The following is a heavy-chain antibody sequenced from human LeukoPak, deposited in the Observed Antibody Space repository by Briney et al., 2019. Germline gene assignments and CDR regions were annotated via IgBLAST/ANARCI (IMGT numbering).Heavy chain of an antibody. D-gene: IGHD3-10*01. CDR1: GGSISSSSYY. V-gene: IGHV4-39*07. CDR2: IYYSGST. Sequence: SETLSLTCTVSGGSISSSSYYWGWIRQPPGKGLEWIGSIYYSGSTYYNPSLKSRVTISVDTSKNQFSLKLSSVTAADTAVYYCARVVVRGVLSIFDYWGQGTLVTVSS. J-gene: IGHJ4*02. CDR3: ARVVVRGVLSIFDY.